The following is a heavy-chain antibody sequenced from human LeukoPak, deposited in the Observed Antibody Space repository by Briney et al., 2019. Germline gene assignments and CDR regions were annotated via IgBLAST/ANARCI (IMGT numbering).Heavy chain of an antibody. Sequence: GGSLRLSCAASGFTFSSYGMHWVRQAPGKGLEWVAVISYDGSNKYYADSVKGRFTISRDNSKNTLYLQMNSLRADDTAIYYCARNQQLGGHSYYYYGMDVWGQGTTVTVSS. CDR2: ISYDGSNK. J-gene: IGHJ6*02. CDR3: ARNQQLGGHSYYYYGMDV. D-gene: IGHD3-16*01. CDR1: GFTFSSYG. V-gene: IGHV3-30*03.